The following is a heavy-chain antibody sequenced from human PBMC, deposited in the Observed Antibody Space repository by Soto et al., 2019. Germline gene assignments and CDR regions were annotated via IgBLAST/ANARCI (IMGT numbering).Heavy chain of an antibody. D-gene: IGHD6-13*01. Sequence: QVQLQESGPGLVKPSQTLSLTCTVSGGSISSGGYYWSWIRQHPGKGLEWIGYIYYSGSTYYNPSLKSRVTIPVVTSKTQFCLKLSSVTAADTAVYYCARVSLGEQLSYFDYWGQGTLVTVSS. J-gene: IGHJ4*02. CDR1: GGSISSGGYY. CDR3: ARVSLGEQLSYFDY. CDR2: IYYSGST. V-gene: IGHV4-31*03.